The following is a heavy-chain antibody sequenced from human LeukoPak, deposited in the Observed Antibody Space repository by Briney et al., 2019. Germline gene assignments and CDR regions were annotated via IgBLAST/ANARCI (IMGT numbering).Heavy chain of an antibody. Sequence: GGSLRLSCAASGFTFSSYGMHWLRQALGKGLEWVAVIWYDGSNKYYADSVKGRFTISRDNSKNTLYLQMNSLRAEDTAVYYCAKEALTYGDYVFDYWGQGTLVTVSS. CDR2: IWYDGSNK. V-gene: IGHV3-33*06. D-gene: IGHD4-17*01. CDR3: AKEALTYGDYVFDY. J-gene: IGHJ4*02. CDR1: GFTFSSYG.